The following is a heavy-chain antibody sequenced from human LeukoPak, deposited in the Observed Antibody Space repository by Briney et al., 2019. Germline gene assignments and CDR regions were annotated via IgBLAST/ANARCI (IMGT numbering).Heavy chain of an antibody. J-gene: IGHJ4*02. CDR2: INYDGAYT. Sequence: GGSLRLSCAASGFTFSNYVMSWVRQAPGKGLECVSAINYDGAYTNYADSVKGRFTIYRDNSKNMLYMQMNSLRAEDTAIYYCARWGVDKGEWRHYVDYWGQGTLVIVSS. D-gene: IGHD3-16*01. CDR3: ARWGVDKGEWRHYVDY. V-gene: IGHV3-23*01. CDR1: GFTFSNYV.